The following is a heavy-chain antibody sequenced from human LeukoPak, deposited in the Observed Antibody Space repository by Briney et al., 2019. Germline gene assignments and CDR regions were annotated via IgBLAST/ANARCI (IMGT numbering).Heavy chain of an antibody. CDR2: INSRGSII. Sequence: GGSLRLSCAASAFTFSDYYMSWIRRAPGKGLEWVSHINSRGSIIYYADSVEGRFTISRDNARNSLYLQMNSLRAEDTAVYYCARGDTSYMDVWGKGTTVTVSS. CDR3: ARGDTSYMDV. V-gene: IGHV3-11*04. J-gene: IGHJ6*03. D-gene: IGHD5-18*01. CDR1: AFTFSDYY.